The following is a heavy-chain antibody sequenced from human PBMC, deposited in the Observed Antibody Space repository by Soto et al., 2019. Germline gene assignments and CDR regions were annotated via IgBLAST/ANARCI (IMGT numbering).Heavy chain of an antibody. CDR2: SSDRRTGNT. V-gene: IGHV3-23*01. Sequence: LRLSCAASGFTFSSYTLNWVRRAPGKGLEWVATSSDRRTGNTHYSDSVRGRFTLSGDYSRNILFLQMDSLRADDTALYYCTTWLTAHFDYWGRGTQVTVSS. D-gene: IGHD2-21*02. J-gene: IGHJ4*02. CDR1: GFTFSSYT. CDR3: TTWLTAHFDY.